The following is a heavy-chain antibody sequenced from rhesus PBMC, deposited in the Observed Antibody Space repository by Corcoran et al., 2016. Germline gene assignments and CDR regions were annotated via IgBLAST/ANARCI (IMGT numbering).Heavy chain of an antibody. J-gene: IGHJ4*01. D-gene: IGHD2-21*01. CDR3: ARHVASPFFDY. CDR2: IDGRGSST. V-gene: IGHV4S11*01. CDR1: GGSISSNY. Sequence: QVQLQESGPGLVKPLETLSLTCAVSGGSISSNYWSWIRQAPGKGLGWIGYIDGRGSSTNYHPSLKSRVTLSVDTSKNQLSLKLSSVTAADTAVYYCARHVASPFFDYWGQGVLVTVSS.